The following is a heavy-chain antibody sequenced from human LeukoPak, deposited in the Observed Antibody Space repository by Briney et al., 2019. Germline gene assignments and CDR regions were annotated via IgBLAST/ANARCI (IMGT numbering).Heavy chain of an antibody. Sequence: PVGSLRLSCAASGFTFSSYAMSWVRQAPGKGLDWVAFIDAGGNYIQYADSVKGRFIISRDNAQNSLFLEVNSLRVEDTAVYYCARDKGLAIWAYDIWGQGTMVTVSS. CDR1: GFTFSSYA. CDR3: ARDKGLAIWAYDI. V-gene: IGHV3-21*03. J-gene: IGHJ3*02. D-gene: IGHD2-21*01. CDR2: IDAGGNYI.